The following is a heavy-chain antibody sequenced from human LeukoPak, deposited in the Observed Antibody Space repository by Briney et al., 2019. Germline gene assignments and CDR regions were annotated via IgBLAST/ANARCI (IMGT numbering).Heavy chain of an antibody. CDR1: GGTFSSYA. CDR2: IIPIFGTA. V-gene: IGHV1-69*05. CDR3: ARGGYCSSTSCSKKGYFQH. D-gene: IGHD2-2*01. Sequence: GASVKVSCKASGGTFSSYAISWVRQAPGQGLEWMGGIIPIFGTANYAQKFQGRVTITTDESTSTAYMELSSLRSEDTAVYYCARGGYCSSTSCSKKGYFQHWGQGTLVTVSS. J-gene: IGHJ1*01.